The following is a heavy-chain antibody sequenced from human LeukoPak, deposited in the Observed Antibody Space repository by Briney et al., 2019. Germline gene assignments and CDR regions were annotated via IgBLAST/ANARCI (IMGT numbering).Heavy chain of an antibody. CDR3: ARVQGIKLELRS. CDR1: GGTFSSYA. D-gene: IGHD1-7*01. V-gene: IGHV1-69*05. Sequence: GASVKLSCKASGGTFSSYAISWVRQAPGQGLEWVGGIIPIFSTANYAQKFQGRVTITTDASTSTAYMELSSLRSEDTAVYYCARVQGIKLELRSWGQGTLVTVSS. J-gene: IGHJ4*02. CDR2: IIPIFSTA.